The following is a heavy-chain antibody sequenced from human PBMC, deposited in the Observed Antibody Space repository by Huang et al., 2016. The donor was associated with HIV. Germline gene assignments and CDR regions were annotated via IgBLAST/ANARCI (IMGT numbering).Heavy chain of an antibody. CDR2: IRGDGSEK. V-gene: IGHV3-7*01. Sequence: DEHLVESGGGLVQPGGSVTITCEVSGFNFKNYGMNWVRQAPGKGLGWVANIRGDGSEKNDVDSVKGRFTSFRDNAKNLLYLQMKSLRAEDTSVYYCATNLQIVVVPPDMGYDAFDMWGQGTMVTVSS. CDR3: ATNLQIVVVPPDMGYDAFDM. J-gene: IGHJ3*02. CDR1: GFNFKNYG. D-gene: IGHD2-2*01.